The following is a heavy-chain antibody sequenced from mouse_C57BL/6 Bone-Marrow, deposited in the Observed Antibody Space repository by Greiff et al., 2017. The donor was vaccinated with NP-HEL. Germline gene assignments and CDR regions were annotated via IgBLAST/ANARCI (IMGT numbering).Heavy chain of an antibody. CDR3: ALYGNYAWFAY. D-gene: IGHD2-1*01. V-gene: IGHV1-63*01. CDR2: IYPGGGFP. Sequence: VQLQQSGAELVRPGTSVKMSCKASGYPFPNYWIGWAKQRPGHGLEWIGDIYPGGGFPTYNEKFKGKATLTADKSSSTAYMQFSSLTSEDSAIYYCALYGNYAWFAYWGQGTLVTVSA. CDR1: GYPFPNYW. J-gene: IGHJ3*01.